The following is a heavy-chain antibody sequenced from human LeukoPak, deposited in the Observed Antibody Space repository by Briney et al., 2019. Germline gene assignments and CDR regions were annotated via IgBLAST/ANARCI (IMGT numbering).Heavy chain of an antibody. V-gene: IGHV1-8*02. Sequence: ASVKVSCKASGGTFSSYAINWVRQATGQGLEWMGWMNPNSGNTGYAQKFQGRVTMTRNTSISTAYMELSSLRSEDTAVYYCARGPKLGINWYFDLWGRGTLVTVSS. J-gene: IGHJ2*01. CDR1: GGTFSSYA. D-gene: IGHD7-27*01. CDR3: ARGPKLGINWYFDL. CDR2: MNPNSGNT.